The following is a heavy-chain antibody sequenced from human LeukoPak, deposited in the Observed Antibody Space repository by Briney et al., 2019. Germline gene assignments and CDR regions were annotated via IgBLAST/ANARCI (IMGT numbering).Heavy chain of an antibody. V-gene: IGHV6-1*01. CDR2: TYYRSTWYN. CDR3: ARRLTQYDCFDP. CDR1: GDSVSSNSVN. Sequence: SQTLSLTCAISGDSVSSNSVNWNWIRQSPSRGLEWLGRTYYRSTWYNDYAVSVRGRITVDPDTSKNQFSLHLNSVTPEDTAVYYCARRLTQYDCFDPWGQGILVTVSS. D-gene: IGHD2-2*01. J-gene: IGHJ5*02.